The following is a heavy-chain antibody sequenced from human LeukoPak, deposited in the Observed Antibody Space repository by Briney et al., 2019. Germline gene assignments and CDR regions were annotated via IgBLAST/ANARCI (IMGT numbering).Heavy chain of an antibody. J-gene: IGHJ4*02. CDR1: GGAISNYY. Sequence: SETLSLTCTVSGGAISNYYWTWVGQPPGKALEWIGYVYYTGSTNYNPSLKSRGSISVDKCKNQFSRQLRSVTAAHTAVYYCAMKLSGDYWGQGTLVTVSS. D-gene: IGHD5-12*01. CDR3: AMKLSGDY. CDR2: VYYTGST. V-gene: IGHV4-59*08.